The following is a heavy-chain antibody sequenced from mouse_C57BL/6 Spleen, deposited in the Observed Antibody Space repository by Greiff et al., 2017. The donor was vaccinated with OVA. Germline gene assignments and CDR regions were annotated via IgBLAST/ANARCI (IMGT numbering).Heavy chain of an antibody. Sequence: QVQLKQSGPELVKPGASVKISCKASGYAFSSSWMNWVKQRPGKGLEWIGRIYPGDGDTNYNGKFKGKATLTADKSSSTAYMQLSSLTSEDSAVYFCARGSYYYGSSPVYYAMDYWGQGTSVTVSS. D-gene: IGHD1-1*01. V-gene: IGHV1-82*01. CDR1: GYAFSSSW. CDR3: ARGSYYYGSSPVYYAMDY. J-gene: IGHJ4*01. CDR2: IYPGDGDT.